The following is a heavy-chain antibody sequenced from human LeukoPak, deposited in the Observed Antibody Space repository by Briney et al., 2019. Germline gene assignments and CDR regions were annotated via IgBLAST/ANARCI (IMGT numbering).Heavy chain of an antibody. V-gene: IGHV3-15*01. CDR3: TTGYYYDSSGYAFDI. CDR1: GFTFSNAW. D-gene: IGHD3-22*01. J-gene: IGHJ3*02. Sequence: GGSLRLSCAASGFTFSNAWMSWVRQAPGKGLEWVGRIKSKTDGGTTDYAAPVKGRFTISRDDSKNTLYLQMNSLKTEDTAVYYCTTGYYYDSSGYAFDIWGQGTMVTVSS. CDR2: IKSKTDGGTT.